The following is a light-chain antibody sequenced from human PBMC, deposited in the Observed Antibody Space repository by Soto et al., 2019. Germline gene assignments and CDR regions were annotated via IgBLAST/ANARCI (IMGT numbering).Light chain of an antibody. V-gene: IGKV3-11*01. CDR3: QHRSNWPPYT. J-gene: IGKJ2*01. Sequence: EIVLTQSPATLSLSPGERATLSCRASESVRSYLAWYQQKPGQAPRLLIYDASNRATGIPARFSGSGSGTVFTLTVSSLEPEDCAVYYCQHRSNWPPYTCGQGTKLEI. CDR2: DAS. CDR1: ESVRSY.